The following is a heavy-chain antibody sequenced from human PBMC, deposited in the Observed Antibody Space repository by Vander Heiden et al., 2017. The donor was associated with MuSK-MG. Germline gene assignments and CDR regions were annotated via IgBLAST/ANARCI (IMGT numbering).Heavy chain of an antibody. CDR3: AKDLSYAFDY. D-gene: IGHD2-2*01. CDR1: GFTFKSYA. V-gene: IGHV3-23*01. J-gene: IGHJ4*02. Sequence: EVQLLESGGGLVQPGGSLRLSCAASGFTFKSYAMGWVRQAPGKGLEWVSALSGSGGSTYYADSVKGRFTISRDNSKNTLYLQMNILRAEDTAIYYCAKDLSYAFDYWGQGTLVTVSS. CDR2: LSGSGGST.